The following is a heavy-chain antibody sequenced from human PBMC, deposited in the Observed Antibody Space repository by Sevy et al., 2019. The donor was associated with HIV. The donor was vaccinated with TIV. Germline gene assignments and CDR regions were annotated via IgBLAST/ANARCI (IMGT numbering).Heavy chain of an antibody. CDR3: AKDGNSGSYGGAFDI. D-gene: IGHD1-26*01. CDR1: GFTFSSYA. Sequence: GESLKISCAASGFTFSSYAMSWVRQAPGKGLEWVSAISGSGGSTYYADSVKGRFTISRDNSKNTLYLQMNSLRAEDTAVYYCAKDGNSGSYGGAFDIWGQGTMVTVSS. CDR2: ISGSGGST. J-gene: IGHJ3*02. V-gene: IGHV3-23*01.